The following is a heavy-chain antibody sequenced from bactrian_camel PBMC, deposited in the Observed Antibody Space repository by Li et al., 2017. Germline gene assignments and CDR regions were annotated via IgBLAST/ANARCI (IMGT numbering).Heavy chain of an antibody. V-gene: IGHV3S53*01. CDR3: KAEDMHQLRGFCPPL. CDR1: GYADCWYD. CDR2: VRHDGST. J-gene: IGHJ4*01. Sequence: HVQLVESGGGSVQAGESLRLSCEVAGYADCWYDMRWYRQVPGKEREFVSEVRHDGSTTYADAVKGRFTISQGNAKTTMSLQMDSLNTEDTATYYCKAEDMHQLRGFCPPLWGQGTQVTVS.